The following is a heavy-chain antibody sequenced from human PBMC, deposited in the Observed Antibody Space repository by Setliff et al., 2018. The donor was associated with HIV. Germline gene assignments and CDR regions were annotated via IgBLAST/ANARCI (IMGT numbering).Heavy chain of an antibody. D-gene: IGHD3-10*01. CDR1: GGSMSSSSYY. V-gene: IGHV4-39*01. CDR2: IYYSGAT. Sequence: SETLSLTCTVSGGSMSSSSYYWGWIRQTPDKGLEWIGIIYYSGATYYNPSLTSRVTISVDTSRNQFSLKLRSVTAADTAAYYCARLGYVSGGFYKTPGPYHFDYWGQGALVTVSS. J-gene: IGHJ4*02. CDR3: ARLGYVSGGFYKTPGPYHFDY.